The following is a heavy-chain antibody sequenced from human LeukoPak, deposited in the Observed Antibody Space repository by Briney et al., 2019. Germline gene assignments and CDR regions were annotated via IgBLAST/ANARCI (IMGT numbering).Heavy chain of an antibody. CDR1: GFTFGYYA. Sequence: PGRSLRLSCTASGFTFGYYAMSWVRQAPGKGLEWVGFIRSKAYGGTTEYAASVKPRFTHSRDDSKSIAYLQMNSLKPEDTAVYYCTRDLDTAMVPGSDAFDIWGQGTMVTVSS. CDR2: IRSKAYGGTT. D-gene: IGHD5-18*01. CDR3: TRDLDTAMVPGSDAFDI. J-gene: IGHJ3*02. V-gene: IGHV3-49*04.